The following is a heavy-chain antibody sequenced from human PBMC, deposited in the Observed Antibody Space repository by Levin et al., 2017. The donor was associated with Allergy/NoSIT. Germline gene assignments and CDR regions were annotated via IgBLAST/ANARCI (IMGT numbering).Heavy chain of an antibody. V-gene: IGHV3-43*01. Sequence: GGSLRLSCAASGFNFNEYTMIWVRQGQGKALEWVSLISWDGVTTYYADSVRGRFTISRDNSEKTLYLEMHSLRSDDSAVYYCAKDITPDGGAYFDSWGQGTLVSVSS. CDR3: AKDITPDGGAYFDS. CDR1: GFNFNEYT. CDR2: ISWDGVTT. D-gene: IGHD4-23*01. J-gene: IGHJ4*02.